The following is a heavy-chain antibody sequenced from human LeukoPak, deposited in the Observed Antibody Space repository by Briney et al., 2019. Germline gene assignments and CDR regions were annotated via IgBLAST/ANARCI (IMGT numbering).Heavy chain of an antibody. V-gene: IGHV4-59*01. CDR2: IYYSGST. D-gene: IGHD2-15*01. Sequence: SETLSLTCTVSGGSINSYYWSWIRQPPGKGLEWIGYIYYSGSTNYNPSLKSRVTISVDTSKNQFSLKLSSVTAADTAVYYCAGGQLVAAPPEYFQNWARAPWSPSPQ. CDR3: AGGQLVAAPPEYFQN. J-gene: IGHJ1*01. CDR1: GGSINSYY.